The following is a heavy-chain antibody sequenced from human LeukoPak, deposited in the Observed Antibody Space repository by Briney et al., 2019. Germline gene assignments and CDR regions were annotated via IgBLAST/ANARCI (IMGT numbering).Heavy chain of an antibody. J-gene: IGHJ6*02. CDR2: ISSSGSTI. V-gene: IGHV3-11*01. D-gene: IGHD4-23*01. CDR3: ARDTYGGNSIVGDYYYYGMDV. CDR1: GFTFSDYY. Sequence: GGSLRLSCAASGFTFSDYYMSWIRQAPGKGLEWVSYISSSGSTIYYADSVKGRFTISRDNAKNSLYLQMNSLRAEDTAVYYCARDTYGGNSIVGDYYYYGMDVWGQGTTVAVSS.